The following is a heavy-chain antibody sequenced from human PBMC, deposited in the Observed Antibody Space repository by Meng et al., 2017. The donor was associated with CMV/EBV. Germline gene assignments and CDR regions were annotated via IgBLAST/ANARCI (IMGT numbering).Heavy chain of an antibody. CDR1: GFTFSSYW. D-gene: IGHD5-18*01. J-gene: IGHJ4*02. Sequence: GGSLRLSCAASGFTFSSYWMSWVRRAPGKGLEWVVNINQDGTKIYYVDSVKGRFTVSRDNARNSVYLQLNSLTVEDTAVYYCARIGYTSSSLDYWGRGALVTVSS. V-gene: IGHV3-7*01. CDR2: INQDGTKI. CDR3: ARIGYTSSSLDY.